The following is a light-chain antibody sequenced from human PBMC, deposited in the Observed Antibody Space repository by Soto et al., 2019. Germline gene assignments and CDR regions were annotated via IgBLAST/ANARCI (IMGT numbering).Light chain of an antibody. CDR1: QSVRSN. CDR2: DAS. V-gene: IGKV3-15*01. Sequence: EKVMTQSPATLSVSPGERATLSCRASQSVRSNLAWYQQKPGQPPRLLIYDASTRATGIPSRFSGSGSGTEFTLTINSLQSEDFAVYYCQQYNNWPRTFGQGTKVDIK. J-gene: IGKJ1*01. CDR3: QQYNNWPRT.